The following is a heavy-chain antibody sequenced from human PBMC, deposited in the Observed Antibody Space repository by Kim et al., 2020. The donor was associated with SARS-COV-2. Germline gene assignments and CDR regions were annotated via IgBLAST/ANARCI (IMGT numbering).Heavy chain of an antibody. V-gene: IGHV4-4*07. CDR3: ARDHDSSARSPLYF. CDR2: VSPRGVA. Sequence: SETLSLTCSVSGAPITNDYWSWIRQPARKGLEWIGRVSPRGVADYNPSFKGRVSISLDSSANKISLRVASVTAADTAMYYCARDHDSSARSPLYFWGQGT. CDR1: GAPITNDY. D-gene: IGHD6-13*01. J-gene: IGHJ4*02.